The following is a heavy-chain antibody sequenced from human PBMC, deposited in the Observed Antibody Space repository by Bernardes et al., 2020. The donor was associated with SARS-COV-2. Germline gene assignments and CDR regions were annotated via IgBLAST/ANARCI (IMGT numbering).Heavy chain of an antibody. CDR3: ARLKPTYEVVAAIRYFDY. V-gene: IGHV4-39*01. J-gene: IGHJ4*02. CDR2: IYYSGST. Sequence: SETLSLTCTVSGGSISSSSYYWGWIRQPPGKGLEWIGSIYYSGSTYYNPSLKSRVTISVDTSKNQFSLKLSSVTAADTAVYYCARLKPTYEVVAAIRYFDYWGQGTLVTVSS. D-gene: IGHD2-15*01. CDR1: GGSISSSSYY.